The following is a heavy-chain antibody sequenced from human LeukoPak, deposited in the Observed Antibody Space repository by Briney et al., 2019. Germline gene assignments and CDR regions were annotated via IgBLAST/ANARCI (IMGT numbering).Heavy chain of an antibody. V-gene: IGHV4-59*12. CDR3: ARDGMAGG. CDR1: GGSISSYY. Sequence: SETLSLTCTVSGGSISSYYWSWIRQPPGKGLEWIGYIYYSGSTNYNPSLKSRVTMSLDMSKNQFSLKLSSVTAADTAMYYCARDGMAGGWGQGILVTVSS. CDR2: IYYSGST. D-gene: IGHD6-19*01. J-gene: IGHJ4*02.